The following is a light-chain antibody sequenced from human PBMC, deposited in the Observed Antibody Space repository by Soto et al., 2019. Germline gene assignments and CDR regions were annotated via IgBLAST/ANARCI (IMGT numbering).Light chain of an antibody. CDR1: QSVLYSSDNRNY. CDR3: QQYFNTLWT. Sequence: DIVMTQSPDSLAVSLGERATINCKSSQSVLYSSDNRNYLAWYQQKPGQSPKLLIYWASTRESGVPDRFSGSGSGTDFTLTISSLQAEDVAVYYCQQYFNTLWTFGQGTKVEIK. J-gene: IGKJ1*01. CDR2: WAS. V-gene: IGKV4-1*01.